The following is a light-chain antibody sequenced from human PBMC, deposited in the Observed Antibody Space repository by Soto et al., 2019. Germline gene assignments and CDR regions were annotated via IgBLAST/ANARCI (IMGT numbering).Light chain of an antibody. Sequence: EIVLTQSPGTLSLSPGERATLSCGASQNISGSYLAWYQQKPGQAPRLLIYGASSRATDIPDRFSGSGSGADFTLTISRLEPEDFAVYYCQQYGTSITFGQGTRLEIK. CDR3: QQYGTSIT. V-gene: IGKV3-20*01. CDR1: QNISGSY. J-gene: IGKJ5*01. CDR2: GAS.